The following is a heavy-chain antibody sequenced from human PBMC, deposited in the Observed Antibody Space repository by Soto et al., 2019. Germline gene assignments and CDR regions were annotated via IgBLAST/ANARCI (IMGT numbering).Heavy chain of an antibody. V-gene: IGHV1-18*01. CDR1: GYTFTNYG. J-gene: IGHJ5*02. D-gene: IGHD3-3*01. CDR3: ARDFGGFDP. Sequence: ASVKVSCKASGYTFTNYGISWVRQAPGQGLEWMGWISAYNGNTNYAQKFQGRVTITADESTSTAYMELSSLRSEDTAVYYCARDFGGFDPWGQGTLVTVSS. CDR2: ISAYNGNT.